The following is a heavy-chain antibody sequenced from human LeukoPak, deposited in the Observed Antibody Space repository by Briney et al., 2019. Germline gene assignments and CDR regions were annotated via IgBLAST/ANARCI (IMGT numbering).Heavy chain of an antibody. D-gene: IGHD6-19*01. J-gene: IGHJ4*02. CDR1: GGSISSYY. Sequence: SETLSLTCTVSGGSISSYYWSWIRQPPGKGLEWIGYIYYSGSTNYNPSLKSRVTISVDTSKNQFSLKLSSVTAADTAVYYCARDQAGPYSSVWHYFDYWGQGTLVTVSS. CDR3: ARDQAGPYSSVWHYFDY. V-gene: IGHV4-59*01. CDR2: IYYSGST.